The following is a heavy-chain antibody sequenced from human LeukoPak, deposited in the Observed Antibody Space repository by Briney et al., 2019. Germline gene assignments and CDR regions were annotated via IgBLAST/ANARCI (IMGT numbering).Heavy chain of an antibody. CDR3: ARDRGSGDSFDL. V-gene: IGHV3-33*01. J-gene: IGHJ3*01. D-gene: IGHD6-19*01. CDR1: GFXFSTYG. CDR2: IWFDGSNQ. Sequence: GRSLRLSCAASGFXFSTYGIHWVRQAPGKGLEWVAVIWFDGSNQYYVDSVRGRFSISRDNSKNTLYLQMNTLRAEDTGVYYCARDRGSGDSFDLWGQGALVTVSS.